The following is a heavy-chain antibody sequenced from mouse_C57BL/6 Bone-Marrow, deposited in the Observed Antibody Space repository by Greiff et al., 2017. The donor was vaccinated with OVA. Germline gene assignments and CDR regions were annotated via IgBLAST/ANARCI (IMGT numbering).Heavy chain of an antibody. CDR2: ILPGSGST. D-gene: IGHD1-1*01. CDR1: GYTFTGYW. CDR3: AREVFTTVVATSRYFDV. V-gene: IGHV1-9*01. Sequence: QSGAELMKPGASVKLSCKATGYTFTGYWIEWVKQRPGHGLEWIGEILPGSGSTNYNEKFKGKATFTADTSSNTAYMQLSSLTTEDSAIYYCAREVFTTVVATSRYFDVWGTGTTVTVSS. J-gene: IGHJ1*03.